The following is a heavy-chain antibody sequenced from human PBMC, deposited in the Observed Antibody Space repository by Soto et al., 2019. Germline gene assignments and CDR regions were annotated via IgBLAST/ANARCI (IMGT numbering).Heavy chain of an antibody. D-gene: IGHD2-15*01. J-gene: IGHJ5*02. CDR2: IYYSVNT. CDR1: GGSVGSGSYY. V-gene: IGHV4-61*03. Sequence: QVQLQESGPGLVKPSETLSLTCTVSGGSVGSGSYYWSWIRQPLGKGLEWIGYIYYSVNTDYNPSVRCQATISVDKAKNHFSMQLTSVTSADTAIYYGASDSVLACYIELRNPFWFDPWGQGTLVIFSS. CDR3: ASDSVLACYIELRNPFWFDP.